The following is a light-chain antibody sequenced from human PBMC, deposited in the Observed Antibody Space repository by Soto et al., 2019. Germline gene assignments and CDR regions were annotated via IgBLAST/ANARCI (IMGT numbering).Light chain of an antibody. CDR3: QQSYSTTIT. Sequence: DIQMTQSPSSLSASVGDRVTITCRAGQSISSYLNWYQQKPGKAPKLLIYAASSLQSGVPSRFSGSGSGTDFTLTISSLQPEDFATYYCQQSYSTTITFGQGTRLEIK. CDR2: AAS. J-gene: IGKJ5*01. CDR1: QSISSY. V-gene: IGKV1-39*01.